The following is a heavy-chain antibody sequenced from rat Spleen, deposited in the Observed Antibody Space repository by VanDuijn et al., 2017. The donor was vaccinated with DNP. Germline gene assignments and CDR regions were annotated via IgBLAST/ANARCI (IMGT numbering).Heavy chain of an antibody. V-gene: IGHV4-2*01. CDR3: AKGPNYGGWSDYFDY. D-gene: IGHD1-11*01. J-gene: IGHJ2*01. CDR1: AFNFNAYW. Sequence: EVKLVESGGGLVRPGGSLNLSCAAPAFNFNAYWMGWVRQAPGKGLEWNGQINKNSNTINYTPSLKEKITISRDNVQNTLYLQMSKVGSEDTAIYYCAKGPNYGGWSDYFDYWGQGVMVTVSS. CDR2: INKNSNTI.